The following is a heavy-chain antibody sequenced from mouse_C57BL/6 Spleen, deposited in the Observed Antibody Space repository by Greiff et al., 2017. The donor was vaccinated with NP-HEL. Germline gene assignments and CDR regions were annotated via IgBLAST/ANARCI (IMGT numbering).Heavy chain of an antibody. J-gene: IGHJ3*01. CDR3: ARGGAGSRYGFAY. CDR1: GYSFTDYN. D-gene: IGHD1-1*01. V-gene: IGHV1-39*01. CDR2: INPNYGTT. Sequence: EVKLVESGPELVKPGASVKISCKASGYSFTDYNMNWVKQSNGKSLEWIGVINPNYGTTSYNQKFKGKATLTVDQSSSTAYMQLNSLTSEDSAVYYCARGGAGSRYGFAYWGQGTLVTVSA.